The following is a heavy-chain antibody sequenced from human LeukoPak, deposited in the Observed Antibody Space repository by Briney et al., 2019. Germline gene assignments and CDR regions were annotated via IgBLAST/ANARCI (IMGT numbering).Heavy chain of an antibody. CDR3: ARYDYGDYTAFDI. Sequence: ALVKVSCKASGYTFTSYDINWVRQATGQGLEWMGWMNPNSGNTGYAQKFQGRVTMTRNTSISTAYMELSSLRSEDTAVYYCARYDYGDYTAFDIWGQGTMVTVSS. V-gene: IGHV1-8*01. CDR1: GYTFTSYD. CDR2: MNPNSGNT. D-gene: IGHD4-17*01. J-gene: IGHJ3*02.